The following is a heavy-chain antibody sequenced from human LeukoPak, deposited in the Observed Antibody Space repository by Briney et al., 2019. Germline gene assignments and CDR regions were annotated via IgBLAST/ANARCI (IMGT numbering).Heavy chain of an antibody. J-gene: IGHJ6*04. D-gene: IGHD5-18*01. CDR3: ARVEGGRGHNYTGYLAYYYYYGMDV. V-gene: IGHV1-69*13. CDR2: IIPIFDTS. CDR1: GGTFSSYG. Sequence: SVKVSCKASGGTFSSYGISWVRQAPGQGLEWMGGIIPIFDTSNYAQKFQGRVTITANESTNTAYMELSGLRSEDTAVYYCARVEGGRGHNYTGYLAYYYYYGMDVWGKGTTVTVSS.